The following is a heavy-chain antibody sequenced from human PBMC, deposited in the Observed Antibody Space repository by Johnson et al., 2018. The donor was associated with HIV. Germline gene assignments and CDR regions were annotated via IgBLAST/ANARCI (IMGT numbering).Heavy chain of an antibody. CDR3: AKEQPALAFDI. Sequence: QVQLVESGGAVVQPGRSLRLSCAASGFTFSSYGMHWVRQAPGKGLEWVAVIRNDGSTIYYADSVKGRFTISRDNAKNTLYLQMNSLRAEDTAVYYCAKEQPALAFDIWGQGTMVTVSS. D-gene: IGHD5-18*01. CDR2: IRNDGSTI. V-gene: IGHV3-33*03. J-gene: IGHJ3*02. CDR1: GFTFSSYG.